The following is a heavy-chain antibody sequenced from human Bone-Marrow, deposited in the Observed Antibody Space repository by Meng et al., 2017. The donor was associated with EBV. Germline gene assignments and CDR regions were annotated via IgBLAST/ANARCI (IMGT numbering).Heavy chain of an antibody. CDR3: ASESGRGYTPDY. J-gene: IGHJ4*02. D-gene: IGHD3-10*01. V-gene: IGHV1-69*01. Sequence: QVQVVQSAAEVKKPGSSVKVSCKISGGPFRNYAVSWVRQAPGQGLEWLGGFLPTLGAPNYAQKFHGRVTITADESTSTHYMDLSSLRSDDTAVYYCASESGRGYTPDYWGQGTLVTVSS. CDR2: FLPTLGAP. CDR1: GGPFRNYA.